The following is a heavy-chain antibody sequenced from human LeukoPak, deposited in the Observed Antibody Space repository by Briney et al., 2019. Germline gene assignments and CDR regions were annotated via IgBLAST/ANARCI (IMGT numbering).Heavy chain of an antibody. CDR2: IYSGGST. V-gene: IGHV3-53*01. Sequence: GGSLRLSCAASGFTVSNNYMSWVRQAPGKGLEWVSVIYSGGSTYYADSVKGRFTISRDNSKNTLYLQMNSLRAEDTAVYYCAREYSGYDSSYYYGMDVWGQGTTVTVSS. CDR1: GFTVSNNY. D-gene: IGHD5-12*01. J-gene: IGHJ6*02. CDR3: AREYSGYDSSYYYGMDV.